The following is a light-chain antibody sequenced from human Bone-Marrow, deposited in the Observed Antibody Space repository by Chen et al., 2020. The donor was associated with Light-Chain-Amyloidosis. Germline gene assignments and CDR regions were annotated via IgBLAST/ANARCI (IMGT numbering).Light chain of an antibody. CDR3: QSADSSGTYEVI. CDR1: DLPTKY. Sequence: SSELTPPPSVSVSPGQTARITCSGDDLPTKYAYWYQQKPGQAPVLVIHRDTERPSGISERFSGSSSGTTATLTISGVQAEDEADYHCQSADSSGTYEVIFGGGTKLTV. CDR2: RDT. V-gene: IGLV3-25*03. J-gene: IGLJ2*01.